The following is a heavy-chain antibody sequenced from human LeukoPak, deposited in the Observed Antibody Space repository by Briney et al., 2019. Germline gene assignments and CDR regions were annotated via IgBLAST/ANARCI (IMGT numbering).Heavy chain of an antibody. CDR2: IRYDGSNK. Sequence: GGSLRLSCAASGFTFSSYGMHWVRQAPGKGLEWVAFIRYDGSNKYYADSVKGRFTISRDNSKNTLYLQMNSLRAEDTAVYYCARDRGRANVVVVAATRTFDYWGQGTLVTVSS. D-gene: IGHD2-15*01. V-gene: IGHV3-30*02. CDR3: ARDRGRANVVVVAATRTFDY. CDR1: GFTFSSYG. J-gene: IGHJ4*02.